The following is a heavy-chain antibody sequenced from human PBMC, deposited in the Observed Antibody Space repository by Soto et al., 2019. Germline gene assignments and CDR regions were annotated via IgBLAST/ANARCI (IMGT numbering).Heavy chain of an antibody. CDR1: GASITGSSY. J-gene: IGHJ4*02. D-gene: IGHD2-8*02. V-gene: IGHV4-4*07. Sequence: SETLSLTCTVSGASITGSSYWGWIRQPAGKGLEWIGRFSLSGTTNYNPSLRSRVTMSADVSKNQFSLRLTSVTAADTALYYCARGMTPPGAPAWYYFDSWGQGTLVTVSS. CDR2: FSLSGTT. CDR3: ARGMTPPGAPAWYYFDS.